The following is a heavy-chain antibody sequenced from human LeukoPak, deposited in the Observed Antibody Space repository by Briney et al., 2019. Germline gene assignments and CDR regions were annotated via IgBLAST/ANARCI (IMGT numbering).Heavy chain of an antibody. CDR2: ISYDGSNK. D-gene: IGHD3-10*02. V-gene: IGHV3-30*18. Sequence: GGSLRLSCAASGFTFSSYWMSWVRQAPGKGLEWVAVISYDGSNKYYADSVKGRFTISRDNSKNTLYLQMNSLRAEDTAVYYCAELGITMIGGVWGKGTTVTISS. J-gene: IGHJ6*04. CDR3: AELGITMIGGV. CDR1: GFTFSSYW.